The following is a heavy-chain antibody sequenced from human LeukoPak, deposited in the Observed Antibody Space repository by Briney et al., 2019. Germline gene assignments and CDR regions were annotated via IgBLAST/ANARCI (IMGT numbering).Heavy chain of an antibody. CDR2: ISSSGSTI. V-gene: IGHV3-11*04. CDR1: GFTFSDYY. CDR3: ARDFSSSSSDLHYYYMDV. J-gene: IGHJ6*03. D-gene: IGHD6-6*01. Sequence: PGGSLRLSCAASGFTFSDYYMSWIRQAPGKGLEWVSYISSSGSTIYYADSVKGRFTISRDNAKNSLYLQMNSLRAEDTAVYYCARDFSSSSSDLHYYYMDVWGKGTTVTVSS.